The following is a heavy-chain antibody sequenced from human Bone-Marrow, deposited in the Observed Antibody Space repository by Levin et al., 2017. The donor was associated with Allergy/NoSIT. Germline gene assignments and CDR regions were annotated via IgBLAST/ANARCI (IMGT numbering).Heavy chain of an antibody. J-gene: IGHJ5*02. D-gene: IGHD6-19*01. CDR2: IIPIFGTA. CDR1: GGTFSSYA. V-gene: IGHV1-69*13. CDR3: ASIWGAAVAGTVPWFDP. Sequence: SVKVSCKASGGTFSSYAISWVRQAPGQGLEWMGGIIPIFGTANYAQKFQGRVTITADESTSTAYMELSSLRSEDTAVYYCASIWGAAVAGTVPWFDPWGQGTLVTVSS.